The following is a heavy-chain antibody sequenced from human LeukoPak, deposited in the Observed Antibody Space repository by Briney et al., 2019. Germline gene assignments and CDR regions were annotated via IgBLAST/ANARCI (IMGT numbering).Heavy chain of an antibody. J-gene: IGHJ3*02. CDR3: ARASGYGDYGGAFDI. Sequence: GGSLRLSCAASGFTFSSYSMNWVRQAPGKGLEWVSSISSSSSYIYYADSVKGRFTISRDNAKNSLYLQMNSLRAEDTAVYYCARASGYGDYGGAFDIWGQGTMVTVSS. V-gene: IGHV3-21*01. D-gene: IGHD4-17*01. CDR2: ISSSSSYI. CDR1: GFTFSSYS.